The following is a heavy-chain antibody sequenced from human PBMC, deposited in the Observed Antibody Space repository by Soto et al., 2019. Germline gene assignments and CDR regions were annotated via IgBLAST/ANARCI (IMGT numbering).Heavy chain of an antibody. CDR2: IYYSGST. D-gene: IGHD2-8*01. Sequence: SETLSLTCTVSGGSISSYYWSWIRQPPGKGLEWIGYIYYSGSTSYNPSLRSRVTISVDTSKNQFSLKLSSVTAADTAVYYCARRYAGNFDYWGQGTLVTVSS. V-gene: IGHV4-59*01. CDR3: ARRYAGNFDY. CDR1: GGSISSYY. J-gene: IGHJ4*02.